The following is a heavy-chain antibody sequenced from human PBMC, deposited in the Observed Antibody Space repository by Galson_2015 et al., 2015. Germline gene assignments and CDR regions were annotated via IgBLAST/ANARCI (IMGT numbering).Heavy chain of an antibody. J-gene: IGHJ4*02. D-gene: IGHD1-26*01. V-gene: IGHV2-5*02. CDR2: IYWDDDK. CDR3: AHRQRAVGAADY. Sequence: PALVKPTQTLTLTCTFSGFSLSTSGLGVGWIRQPPGKALEWLALIYWDDDKRYSPSPKSRLTITKDTSKNQVVLTMTNMDPVDTATYYCAHRQRAVGAADYWGQGTLVTVSS. CDR1: GFSLSTSGLG.